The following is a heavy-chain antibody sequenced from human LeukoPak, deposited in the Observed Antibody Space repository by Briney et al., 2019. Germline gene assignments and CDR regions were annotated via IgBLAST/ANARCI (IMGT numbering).Heavy chain of an antibody. CDR3: AREKAVAGTRNYNWFDP. D-gene: IGHD6-19*01. J-gene: IGHJ5*02. V-gene: IGHV3-23*01. CDR2: ISVSGGSK. CDR1: GFSFSSYV. Sequence: GGSLRLSCAASGFSFSSYVMSWVRQAPGKGLEWISVISVSGGSKYYADSVKGRFTISRDNSKNTLYLQMNSLRAEDTAVYYCAREKAVAGTRNYNWFDPWGQGTLVTVSS.